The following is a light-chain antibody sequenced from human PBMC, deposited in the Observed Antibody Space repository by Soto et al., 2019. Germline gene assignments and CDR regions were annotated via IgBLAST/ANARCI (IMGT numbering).Light chain of an antibody. V-gene: IGLV2-11*01. CDR3: CSHAGGSSWV. Sequence: QSVLTQPRSVSGSPGQSVTISYTGTSGDVGAYDRVSWYQHHPTKAPKLIIYDVTNRPSGVPYRFSGSKSGSTASLTISGLQAEDEADYYCCSHAGGSSWVFGGGTKVTVL. CDR1: SGDVGAYDR. CDR2: DVT. J-gene: IGLJ3*02.